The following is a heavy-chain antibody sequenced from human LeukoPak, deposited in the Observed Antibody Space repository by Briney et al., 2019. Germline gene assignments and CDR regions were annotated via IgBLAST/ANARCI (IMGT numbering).Heavy chain of an antibody. J-gene: IGHJ4*02. V-gene: IGHV3-23*01. D-gene: IGHD4-17*01. Sequence: GGSLRLSCAAPGFTFSSYAMSWVRQAPGKGLEWVSAISGSGGSTYYADSVKGRVTISRDNSTNTLYLQMNSLRAEDTAVYYCARHSDYGYYWGQGTLVTVSS. CDR2: ISGSGGST. CDR1: GFTFSSYA. CDR3: ARHSDYGYY.